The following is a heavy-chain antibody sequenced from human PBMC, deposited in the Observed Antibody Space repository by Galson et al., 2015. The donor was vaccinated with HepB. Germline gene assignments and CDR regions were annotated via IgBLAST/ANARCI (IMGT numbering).Heavy chain of an antibody. V-gene: IGHV3-23*01. CDR1: GFTFSSYA. Sequence: SLRLSCAASGFTFSSYAMSWVRQAPGKGLEWVSAISGSGGSTYYADSVKGRFTISRDNSKNTLYLQMNSLRAEDTAVYYCAKPSRTNGVWGYYYYMDVWGKGTTVTVSS. CDR2: ISGSGGST. J-gene: IGHJ6*03. CDR3: AKPSRTNGVWGYYYYMDV. D-gene: IGHD2-8*01.